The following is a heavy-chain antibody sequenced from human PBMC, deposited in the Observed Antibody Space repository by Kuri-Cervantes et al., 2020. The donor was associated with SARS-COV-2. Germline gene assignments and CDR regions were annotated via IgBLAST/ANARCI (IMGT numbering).Heavy chain of an antibody. CDR2: INPNSGRT. J-gene: IGHJ4*02. Sequence: ASVKVSCKASGYTFSGYYMHWVRQAPGQGLKWMGWINPNSGRTKYGQKFQGRVTMTRDTSISTAYMELSRLRSDGTAVYYCATHCSSTRCPFDYWGQGTLVTVSS. CDR1: GYTFSGYY. V-gene: IGHV1-2*02. CDR3: ATHCSSTRCPFDY. D-gene: IGHD2-2*01.